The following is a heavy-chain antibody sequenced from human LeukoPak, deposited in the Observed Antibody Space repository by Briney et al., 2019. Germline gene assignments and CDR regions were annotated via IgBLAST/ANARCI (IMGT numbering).Heavy chain of an antibody. J-gene: IGHJ4*02. CDR2: ITSSSSYI. Sequence: GGSLRLSCVVSGFTFSSYSMNWVRQGPGKGLEWVSSITSSSSYIYYADSVKGRFTISRDNAKNSLYLQMNSLRAEDTAAYYCARDPGIEDYWGQGTLVTVSS. D-gene: IGHD6-13*01. CDR1: GFTFSSYS. CDR3: ARDPGIEDY. V-gene: IGHV3-21*06.